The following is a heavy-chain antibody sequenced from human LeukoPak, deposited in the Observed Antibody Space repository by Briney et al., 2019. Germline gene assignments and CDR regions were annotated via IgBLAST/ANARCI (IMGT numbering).Heavy chain of an antibody. CDR3: ARDLPGYCSSTSCYDNWFDP. CDR2: INPSGGST. J-gene: IGHJ5*02. D-gene: IGHD2-2*01. V-gene: IGHV1-46*01. Sequence: GASVKVSCKASGYTFTSYYMHWVRQAPGQGLEWMGIINPSGGSTSYAQKFQGRVTMTRDTSTSTVYMELSSLRSEDTAVYYCARDLPGYCSSTSCYDNWFDPWGQGTLVTVS. CDR1: GYTFTSYY.